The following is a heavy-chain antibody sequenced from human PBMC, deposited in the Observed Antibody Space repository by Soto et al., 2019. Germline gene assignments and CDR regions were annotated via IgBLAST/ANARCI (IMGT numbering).Heavy chain of an antibody. V-gene: IGHV4-59*01. CDR1: GGSIGAFA. J-gene: IGHJ5*01. Sequence: VQLQESGPGLVKPSETLSLTCSVSGGSIGAFAWSWIRQPPGKGLEWIGCVYYTGSTNYNPSLKSRSSIFLDSSTNQFSLTLTSLTAADTALYFCARGDGYDYGDWFDSWGQGNLVIVSS. CDR2: VYYTGST. D-gene: IGHD5-12*01. CDR3: ARGDGYDYGDWFDS.